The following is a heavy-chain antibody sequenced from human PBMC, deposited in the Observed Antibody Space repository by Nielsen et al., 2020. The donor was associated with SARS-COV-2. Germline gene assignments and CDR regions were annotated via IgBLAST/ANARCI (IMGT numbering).Heavy chain of an antibody. CDR3: AKERGAYCGGDCYLFDY. V-gene: IGHV3-7*01. J-gene: IGHJ4*02. CDR2: IKQDGSEK. D-gene: IGHD2-21*02. Sequence: GESLKISCAASGFTFSSYWMSWVRQAPGKGLEWVANIKQDGSEKYYVDSVKGRFTISRDNAKNSLYLQMNSLRAEDTAVYYCAKERGAYCGGDCYLFDYWGQGTLVTVSS. CDR1: GFTFSSYW.